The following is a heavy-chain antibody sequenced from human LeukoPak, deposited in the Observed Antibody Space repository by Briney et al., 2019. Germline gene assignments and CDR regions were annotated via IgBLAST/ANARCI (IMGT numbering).Heavy chain of an antibody. J-gene: IGHJ4*02. CDR3: ASGAWAARLNS. Sequence: SETLSLTCAVYGESLNYYYWSWIRQSPGKGLEWIGDIFDGKTINYNPSLKSRFIISAATSSQQFSLNLKSVTAADTAVYFCASGAWAARLNSWAQGALVIVSS. CDR2: IFDGKTI. D-gene: IGHD4-23*01. V-gene: IGHV4-34*12. CDR1: GESLNYYY.